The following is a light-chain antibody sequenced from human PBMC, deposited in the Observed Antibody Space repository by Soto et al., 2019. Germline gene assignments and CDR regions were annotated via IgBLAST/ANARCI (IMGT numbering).Light chain of an antibody. CDR1: SSDVGSYNL. CDR3: CSYAGYSTSAV. V-gene: IGLV2-23*01. J-gene: IGLJ2*01. CDR2: EGG. Sequence: QSVLTQPASVSGSPGQSITISCTGTSSDVGSYNLVSWYQQHPGKAPKVIIYEGGKRPSGVSNRFSGSKSGITASLTISGLQAEDAADYYCCSYAGYSTSAVFGGGTKVTVL.